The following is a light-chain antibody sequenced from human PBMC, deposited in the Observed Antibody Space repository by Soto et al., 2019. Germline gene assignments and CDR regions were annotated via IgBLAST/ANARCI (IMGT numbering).Light chain of an antibody. V-gene: IGKV3-11*01. CDR2: DAS. CDR3: QQRSNWPRGT. CDR1: QSVSSY. J-gene: IGKJ1*01. Sequence: IVLTQSPATLSLSPRERATLSCRASQSVSSYLAWYQQKPGQAPSLLIYDASNRATGIPARFSGSGSGTDFTLTISSLEPEDFAVYYCQQRSNWPRGTFGQGTKVDIK.